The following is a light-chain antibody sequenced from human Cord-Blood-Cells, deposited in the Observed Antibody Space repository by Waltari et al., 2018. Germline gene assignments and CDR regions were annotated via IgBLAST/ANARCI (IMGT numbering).Light chain of an antibody. Sequence: QSALTQPPSASGSPGQSVTISCTGTSSDVGGYNYVSWYQQHPGKAPKLMIYEVSKLPSGVPDRFSGSKSVNTASLTVSGLQAEDEADYYCSSYAGSNNFVVFGGGTKLTVL. CDR1: SSDVGGYNY. V-gene: IGLV2-8*01. CDR3: SSYAGSNNFVV. CDR2: EVS. J-gene: IGLJ2*01.